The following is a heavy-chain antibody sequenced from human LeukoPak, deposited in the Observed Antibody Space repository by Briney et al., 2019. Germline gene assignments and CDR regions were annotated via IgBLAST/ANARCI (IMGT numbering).Heavy chain of an antibody. J-gene: IGHJ3*02. V-gene: IGHV4-59*01. Sequence: SETLSLTCTVSGDSITRYYWIWIRQPPGKGLEWIGYINNSGGTSYNPSLKSRVTISLDTSKNQFSLKLSSVTAADTAVYYCASSPYDFWSGYYTGDAFDIWGQGTMVTVSS. CDR2: INNSGGT. D-gene: IGHD3-3*01. CDR3: ASSPYDFWSGYYTGDAFDI. CDR1: GDSITRYY.